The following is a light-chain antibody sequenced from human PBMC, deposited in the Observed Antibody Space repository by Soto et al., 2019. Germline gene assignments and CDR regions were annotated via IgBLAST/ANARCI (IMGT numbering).Light chain of an antibody. Sequence: EIVMTQSPATLSVSPGERATLSCRASQSVSSNLAWYQQKPGQAPRLLIYGASSRATGIPDRFSGSGSGTDFTLTISGLEPEDFAVYYCQQYGSSRTFGQGTKVDI. J-gene: IGKJ1*01. CDR1: QSVSSN. V-gene: IGKV3-20*01. CDR3: QQYGSSRT. CDR2: GAS.